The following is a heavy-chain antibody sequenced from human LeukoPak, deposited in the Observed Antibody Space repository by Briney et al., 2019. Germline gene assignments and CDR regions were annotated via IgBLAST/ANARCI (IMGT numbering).Heavy chain of an antibody. CDR3: AREGGYPYYFDY. Sequence: GGSLRLSCAASGFTFSSYSMNWVRQAPGKGLEWVSSISSSSSYIYYADSVKSRFTISRDNAKNSLYLQMNSLRAEDTAVYYCAREGGYPYYFDYWGQGTLVTVSS. V-gene: IGHV3-21*01. J-gene: IGHJ4*02. D-gene: IGHD5-12*01. CDR2: ISSSSSYI. CDR1: GFTFSSYS.